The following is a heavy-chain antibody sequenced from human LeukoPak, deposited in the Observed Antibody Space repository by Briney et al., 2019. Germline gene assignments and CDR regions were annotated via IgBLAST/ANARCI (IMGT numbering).Heavy chain of an antibody. CDR1: GGSISSYY. D-gene: IGHD6-13*01. V-gene: IGHV4-59*08. CDR2: IYYSGST. CDR3: ARRKFPGIAAAQGLAWFDP. Sequence: PSETLSLTCTVSGGSISSYYWSWIRQPPGKGLEWIGYIYYSGSTNYNPSLKSRVTISVDTSKNQFSLKLSSVTAADTAVYYCARRKFPGIAAAQGLAWFDPWGQGTLVTVSS. J-gene: IGHJ5*02.